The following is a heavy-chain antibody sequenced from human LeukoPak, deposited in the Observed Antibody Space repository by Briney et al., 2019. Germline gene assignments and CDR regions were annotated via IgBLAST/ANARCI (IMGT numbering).Heavy chain of an antibody. Sequence: ASVKVSCKASGYTFTSYGISWVRQAPGQGLEWMGWISAYNGNTNYAQKLQGRVTMTTDTSTSTAYMELRSLRSDDTAVYYCARDSSGSETNPRHYFDYWGQGTLVTVSS. CDR1: GYTFTSYG. V-gene: IGHV1-18*01. D-gene: IGHD6-19*01. J-gene: IGHJ4*02. CDR3: ARDSSGSETNPRHYFDY. CDR2: ISAYNGNT.